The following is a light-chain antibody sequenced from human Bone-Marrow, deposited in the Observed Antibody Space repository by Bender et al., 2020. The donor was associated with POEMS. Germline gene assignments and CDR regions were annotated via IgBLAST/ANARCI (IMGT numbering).Light chain of an antibody. CDR2: DVI. J-gene: IGLJ3*02. CDR1: GSDVGGYPY. Sequence: QSALTQPPSASGSPGQSVTISCTGTGSDVGGYPYVSWYQHHPGKAPKLMIYDVIKRPSGVPDRFSGSKSGNTASLTVSGLQAEDEADYYCQSYDSRNHWVFGGGTKLTVL. V-gene: IGLV2-8*01. CDR3: QSYDSRNHWV.